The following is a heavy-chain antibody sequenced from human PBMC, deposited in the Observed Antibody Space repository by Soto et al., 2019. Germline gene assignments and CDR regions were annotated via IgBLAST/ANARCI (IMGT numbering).Heavy chain of an antibody. V-gene: IGHV3-21*06. CDR2: ISSTTNYI. CDR3: ARESEDLTSNFDY. CDR1: GFTFTRYS. J-gene: IGHJ4*02. Sequence: LRLSCSASGFTFTRYSMNWVRQAPGKGLEWVSSISSTTNYIYYGDSMKGRFTISRDNAKNSLYLEMNSLRAEDTAVYYCARESEDLTSNFDYWGQGTLVTVSS.